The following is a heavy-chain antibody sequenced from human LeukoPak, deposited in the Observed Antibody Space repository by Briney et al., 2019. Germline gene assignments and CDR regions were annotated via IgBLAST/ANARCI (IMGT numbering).Heavy chain of an antibody. V-gene: IGHV4-38-2*02. CDR2: IYHSGST. CDR1: GYSISSGYY. D-gene: IGHD6-13*01. CDR3: ARGNSSSYYYYYGMDV. Sequence: PSGTLSLTCTVSGYSISSGYYWGWIRQPPGKGLEWIGSIYHSGSTYYNPSLKSRVTISVDTSKNQFSLKLSSVTAADTAVYYCARGNSSSYYYYYGMDVWGQGTTVTVSS. J-gene: IGHJ6*02.